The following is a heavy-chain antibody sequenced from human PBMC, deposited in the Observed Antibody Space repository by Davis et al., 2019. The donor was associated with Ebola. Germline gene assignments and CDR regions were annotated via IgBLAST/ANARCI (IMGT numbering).Heavy chain of an antibody. D-gene: IGHD3-3*01. CDR3: ARVSDLIILLEWLNMDY. Sequence: SETLSLTCAVSGGSISSGGYSWSWIRQPPGKGLEWIGYIYHSGSTYYNPSLKSRVTLSVDTSKNQFSLKLSSVTAADTAVYYCARVSDLIILLEWLNMDYWGQGTLVTVSS. V-gene: IGHV4-30-2*01. CDR1: GGSISSGGYS. J-gene: IGHJ4*02. CDR2: IYHSGST.